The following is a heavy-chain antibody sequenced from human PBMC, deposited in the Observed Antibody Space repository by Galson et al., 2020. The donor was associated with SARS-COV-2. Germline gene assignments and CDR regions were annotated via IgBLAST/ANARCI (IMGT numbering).Heavy chain of an antibody. CDR2: MSASGVRT. CDR1: GFPFSSYA. J-gene: IGHJ4*02. V-gene: IGHV3-23*01. D-gene: IGHD3-22*01. Sequence: GESLKISCAASGFPFSSYAMSWVRQAPGKGLEWVSSMSASGVRTSYADSLKGWFTISRDNSKNTLYLQMNSLRAEDTAIYYCAKEEHSSGYYYIFDYWGQGTLVTVSS. CDR3: AKEEHSSGYYYIFDY.